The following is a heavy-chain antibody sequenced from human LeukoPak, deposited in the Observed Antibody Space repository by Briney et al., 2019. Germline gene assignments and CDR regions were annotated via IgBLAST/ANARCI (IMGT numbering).Heavy chain of an antibody. CDR1: GFTFSDYY. V-gene: IGHV3-11*01. D-gene: IGHD3-10*01. CDR3: ARGPPMVRGVNQFDY. J-gene: IGHJ4*02. CDR2: ISGTDNNI. Sequence: GGSLRLSCAASGFTFSDYYMNWIRQAPGKGLEWVSYISGTDNNIYYADSVKGRFTISRDNAKNSLYLQMNSLRAEDTAVYYCARGPPMVRGVNQFDYWGQGTLVTVSS.